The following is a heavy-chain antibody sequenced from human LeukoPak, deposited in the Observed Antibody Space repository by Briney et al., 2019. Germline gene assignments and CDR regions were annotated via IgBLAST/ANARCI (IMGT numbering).Heavy chain of an antibody. CDR3: ARDKYYDFWSGYYRFDP. V-gene: IGHV3-11*04. CDR1: GFTFSDYY. CDR2: ISSSGSTI. Sequence: GGSLRLSCAASGFTFSDYYMSWIRQAPGKGLEWASYISSSGSTIYYADSVKGRFTISRDNAKNSLYLQMNSLRAEDTAVYYCARDKYYDFWSGYYRFDPWGQGTLVTVSS. J-gene: IGHJ5*02. D-gene: IGHD3-3*01.